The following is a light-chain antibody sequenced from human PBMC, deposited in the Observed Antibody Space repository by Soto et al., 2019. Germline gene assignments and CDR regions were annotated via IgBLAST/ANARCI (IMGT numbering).Light chain of an antibody. Sequence: SALNPPASVSGSPGESITISCTGTSSDVGTYNLVTWYQQHPGRVPKLILYEGNKRPSGVSSRFSASKSGNTASLTISGLQAEDEADYFCCSYAPSRTLLFGGGTKVTVL. CDR1: SSDVGTYNL. CDR3: CSYAPSRTLL. J-gene: IGLJ2*01. CDR2: EGN. V-gene: IGLV2-23*01.